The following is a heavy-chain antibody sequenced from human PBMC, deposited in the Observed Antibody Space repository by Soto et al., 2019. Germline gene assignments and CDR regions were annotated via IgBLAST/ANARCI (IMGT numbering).Heavy chain of an antibody. CDR1: GGSFSGYY. D-gene: IGHD6-19*01. CDR3: ARTVAGTAWVDY. Sequence: QVQLQQWGAGLLKPSETLSLTCAVYGGSFSGYYWSWIRQPPGKGLEWIGEINHSGSTNYNPSLKSRVTISVDTSKNQFSLNLSSVTVADTAVYYCARTVAGTAWVDYWGQGTLVTVSS. CDR2: INHSGST. V-gene: IGHV4-34*01. J-gene: IGHJ4*02.